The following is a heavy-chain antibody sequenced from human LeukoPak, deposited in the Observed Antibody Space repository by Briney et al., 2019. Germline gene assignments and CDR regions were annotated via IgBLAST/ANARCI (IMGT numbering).Heavy chain of an antibody. V-gene: IGHV1-2*02. CDR1: GYTFTGYY. CDR3: AKGDYYDSSGYSHY. J-gene: IGHJ4*02. D-gene: IGHD3-22*01. Sequence: ASVKVSCTASGYTFTGYYMHWVRQAPGQGLEWMGWINPNSGGTNYAQKFQGRVTMTRDTSISTAYMELSRLRSDDTAVYYCAKGDYYDSSGYSHYWGQGTLVTVSS. CDR2: INPNSGGT.